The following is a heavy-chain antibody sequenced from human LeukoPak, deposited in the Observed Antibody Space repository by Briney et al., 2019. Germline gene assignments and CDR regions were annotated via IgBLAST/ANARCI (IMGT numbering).Heavy chain of an antibody. J-gene: IGHJ5*02. D-gene: IGHD3-10*01. CDR3: ARNRRGVTDNWFDP. CDR1: GYTFTGYY. V-gene: IGHV1-2*02. Sequence: ASVKVSCKASGYTFTGYYMHWVRQAPGQGLEWMGWINPNSGGTNYAQKFQGRVTMTRDTSISTAYMELSSLRSEDTAVYYCARNRRGVTDNWFDPWGQGTLVTVSS. CDR2: INPNSGGT.